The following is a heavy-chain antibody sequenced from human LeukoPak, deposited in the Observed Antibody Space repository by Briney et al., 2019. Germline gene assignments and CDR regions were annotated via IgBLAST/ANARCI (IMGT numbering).Heavy chain of an antibody. CDR1: GYTFTDYY. V-gene: IGHV1-2*04. Sequence: EASVKVSCKASGYTFTDYYMHWVRQAPGQGLEWMVWINTDSGGTNYAQKFQGWVTMTRDTSISTAYMELSRLKSDDTAVYYCARHTTIFGVAIIDIWGQGTMVTVSS. CDR2: INTDSGGT. D-gene: IGHD3-3*01. CDR3: ARHTTIFGVAIIDI. J-gene: IGHJ3*02.